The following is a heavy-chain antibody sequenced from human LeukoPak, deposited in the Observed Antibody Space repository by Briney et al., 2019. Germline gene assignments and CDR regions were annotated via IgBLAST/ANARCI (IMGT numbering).Heavy chain of an antibody. D-gene: IGHD2-2*01. CDR2: VKSKVDGGTT. J-gene: IGHJ4*02. CDR1: GFTFSDAW. V-gene: IGHV3-15*01. Sequence: PGGSLRLSCAASGFTFSDAWMSWVRQAPGKGLEWVARVKSKVDGGTTDYAAHVKGRFTIESDDANNKLFLQMNSLTTEDTGVYYCSGHMTSADYWGQGTRVTVSS. CDR3: SGHMTSADY.